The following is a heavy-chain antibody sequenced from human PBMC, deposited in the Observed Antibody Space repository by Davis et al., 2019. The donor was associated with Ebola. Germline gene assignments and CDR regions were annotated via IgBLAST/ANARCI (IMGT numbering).Heavy chain of an antibody. Sequence: HSQTLSLTCVISGDSVSGSSVPAWNWIRQSPSRGLEWLGRTYYSSKWFNDYAVSVNGRITINPDTSKNQFSLQLNSVIPEDTAVYYCVRGWGRTGMGVWGQGTTVTVSS. J-gene: IGHJ6*02. V-gene: IGHV6-1*01. CDR1: GDSVSGSSVPA. D-gene: IGHD1-26*01. CDR2: TYYSSKWFN. CDR3: VRGWGRTGMGV.